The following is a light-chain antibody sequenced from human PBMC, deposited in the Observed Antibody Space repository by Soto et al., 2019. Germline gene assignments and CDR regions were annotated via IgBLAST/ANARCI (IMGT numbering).Light chain of an antibody. J-gene: IGLJ3*02. CDR2: NDS. Sequence: QSVLTQPASVSGSPGQSSTISCTGTSSDVGSYNRVSWYQQYPGKAPKLLIYNDSERPSGVSDRFSGSKSGTTASLTISGLQAEDEADYYCCSYAGYSKWVFGGGTKVTVL. V-gene: IGLV2-23*01. CDR3: CSYAGYSKWV. CDR1: SSDVGSYNR.